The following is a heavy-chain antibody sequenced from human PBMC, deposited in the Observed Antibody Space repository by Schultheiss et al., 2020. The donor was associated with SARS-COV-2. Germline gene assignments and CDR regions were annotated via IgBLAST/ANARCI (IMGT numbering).Heavy chain of an antibody. CDR1: GVSVSSGSYY. CDR3: ARAAGATQFDP. CDR2: MYYSGST. D-gene: IGHD1-26*01. J-gene: IGHJ5*02. Sequence: SETLSLTCSVSGVSVSSGSYYWTWIRQPPGKGLEWIGCMYYSGSTDYNPSLKSRVTISVDRSKNQFSLKLSSVTAADTAVYYCARAAGATQFDPWGQGTLVTVSS. V-gene: IGHV4-61*01.